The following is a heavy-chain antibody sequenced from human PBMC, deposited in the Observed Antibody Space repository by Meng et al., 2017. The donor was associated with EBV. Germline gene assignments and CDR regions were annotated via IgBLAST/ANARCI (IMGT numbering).Heavy chain of an antibody. V-gene: IGHV1-69*01. J-gene: IGHJ4*02. Sequence: QVQLLQSGAEVKKPGSSVKVSGRTSGGTFRSDAVSWVRQAPGQGLEWMGGLIPMVGAPHYAQKFRGRVTIIADESTSTHSMELNSLRSEDTAMYYCASESGRGFTPDYWGQGTLVTVSS. CDR1: GGTFRSDA. D-gene: IGHD3-10*01. CDR2: LIPMVGAP. CDR3: ASESGRGFTPDY.